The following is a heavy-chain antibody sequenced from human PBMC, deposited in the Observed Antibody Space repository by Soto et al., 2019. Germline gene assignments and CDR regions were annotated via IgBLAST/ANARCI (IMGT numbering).Heavy chain of an antibody. CDR3: ARGALGFDP. J-gene: IGHJ5*02. D-gene: IGHD6-6*01. V-gene: IGHV3-13*04. CDR1: GFTFGRYD. Sequence: EVQVMESGGGLVQPGGSLRLSCAASGFTFGRYDMHWVRQATGRGLEWVSGIGTSGDTYYAGSVKGRFTISRENAKNSVYLQMNSLRAGDTAVYYCARGALGFDPWGQGTLVAVSS. CDR2: IGTSGDT.